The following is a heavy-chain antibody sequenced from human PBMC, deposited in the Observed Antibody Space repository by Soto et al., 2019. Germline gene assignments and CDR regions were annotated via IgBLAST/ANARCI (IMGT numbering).Heavy chain of an antibody. CDR2: INPSGGST. J-gene: IGHJ4*02. Sequence: GASVKVSRKASGYTFTSYYMHWVRQAPGQGLEWMGIINPSGGSTSHAQKFQGRVTMTRDTSTSTVFMELSSLRSEETAVYYCARVPFYGGYIDYWGQGTLVTVSS. CDR1: GYTFTSYY. D-gene: IGHD4-17*01. V-gene: IGHV1-46*01. CDR3: ARVPFYGGYIDY.